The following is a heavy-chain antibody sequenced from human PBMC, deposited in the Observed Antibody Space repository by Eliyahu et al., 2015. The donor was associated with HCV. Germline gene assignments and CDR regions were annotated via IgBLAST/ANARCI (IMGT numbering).Heavy chain of an antibody. V-gene: IGHV1-69*01. CDR2: IIPIFGTA. Sequence: QVQLVQSGAEVKKPGSSVKVSCKASGGTFSXYAISWVRQAPGQGLEWMGGIIPIFGTANYAQKFQGRVTITADESTSTAYMELSSLRSEDTAVYYCARDLYYGDYVSSYYYGMDVWGQGTTVTVSS. CDR1: GGTFSXYA. CDR3: ARDLYYGDYVSSYYYGMDV. J-gene: IGHJ6*02. D-gene: IGHD4-17*01.